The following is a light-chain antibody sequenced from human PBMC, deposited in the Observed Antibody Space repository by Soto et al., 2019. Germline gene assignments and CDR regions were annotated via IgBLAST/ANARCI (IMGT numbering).Light chain of an antibody. J-gene: IGKJ1*01. CDR3: QQYNNWPPWT. CDR2: GVS. CDR1: QSVSSN. V-gene: IGKV3-15*01. Sequence: EIVMTQSPATLSVSPGERATLSCMASQSVSSNLAWYQQKPGQAPRLLIYGVSTRATGIPARFSGSGSGTEFTLTISSLQSEDFAVYYCQQYNNWPPWTFGQGTKVEIK.